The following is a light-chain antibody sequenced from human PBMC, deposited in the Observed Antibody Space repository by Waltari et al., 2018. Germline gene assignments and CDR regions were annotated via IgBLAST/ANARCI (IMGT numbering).Light chain of an antibody. CDR3: QTGGHGTWV. V-gene: IGLV4-69*01. J-gene: IGLJ3*02. Sequence: QLVLTQSPSASASLGASVKLTCTLSSGHSTNNSAWHQQQPEQGPRYLMKVNSDGNHSKGDQIPERFSGSSSGAEPYLPISRLQSADEADYYCQTGGHGTWVFGGGTKLTVL. CDR2: VNSDGNH. CDR1: SGHSTNN.